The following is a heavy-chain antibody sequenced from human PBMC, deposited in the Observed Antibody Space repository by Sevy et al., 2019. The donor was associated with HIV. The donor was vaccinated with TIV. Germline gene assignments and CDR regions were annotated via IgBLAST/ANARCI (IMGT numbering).Heavy chain of an antibody. CDR1: GGSITSSNYR. V-gene: IGHV4-39*01. J-gene: IGHJ4*02. CDR2: VYDDGTT. CDR3: ARRRGGSSWSDY. Sequence: SETLSLTCTVSGGSITSSNYRWAWIRQHPGKGLEWIGNVYDDGTTYYNPSLKSRVTISIDRSKNQFSLKLNSVTAADTAVYYCARRRGGSSWSDYWGQGTLVTVSS. D-gene: IGHD6-13*01.